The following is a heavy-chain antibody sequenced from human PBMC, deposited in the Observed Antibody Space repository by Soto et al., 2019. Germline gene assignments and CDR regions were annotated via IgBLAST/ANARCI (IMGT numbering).Heavy chain of an antibody. CDR3: AARSGYYTAYYYIDI. V-gene: IGHV1-58*02. Sequence: SVKVSCQASGFTFSNSAIQWVRQTRGQRLEWIGWIVVGSGNTNYARELHGRVTITRDMSTSAAYMELSSLRSEDTAINYCAARSGYYTAYYYIDILGERNTLTVSS. D-gene: IGHD3-3*01. CDR2: IVVGSGNT. J-gene: IGHJ6*03. CDR1: GFTFSNSA.